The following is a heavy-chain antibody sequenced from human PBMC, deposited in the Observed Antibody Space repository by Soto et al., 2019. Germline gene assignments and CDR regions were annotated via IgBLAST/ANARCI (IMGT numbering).Heavy chain of an antibody. Sequence: SETLSITCTVSGFSISSYYWSWIRQPPGKGLEWIGYIYSSGSVTYNPSLNSRVTISVDTSKNQFSLKLSSVTAADTAVYYCARDSYCGGDCYDYYFDYWGQGTLVTVS. V-gene: IGHV4-59*01. CDR3: ARDSYCGGDCYDYYFDY. J-gene: IGHJ4*02. CDR2: IYSSGSV. D-gene: IGHD2-21*02. CDR1: GFSISSYY.